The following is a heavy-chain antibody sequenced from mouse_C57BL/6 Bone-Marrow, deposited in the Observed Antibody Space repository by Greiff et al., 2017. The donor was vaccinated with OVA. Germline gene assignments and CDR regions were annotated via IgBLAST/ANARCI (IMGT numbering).Heavy chain of an antibody. J-gene: IGHJ4*01. Sequence: VQLQQSGAELVRPGASVKLSCKASGYTFTDYYINWVKQRPGQGLEWIARIYPGSGNTYYNEKFKGKATLTAEKSSSTAYMQLSSLTSEDSAVYFCASYYGSSSGAMDYWGQGTSVTVSS. CDR3: ASYYGSSSGAMDY. V-gene: IGHV1-76*01. CDR2: IYPGSGNT. D-gene: IGHD1-1*01. CDR1: GYTFTDYY.